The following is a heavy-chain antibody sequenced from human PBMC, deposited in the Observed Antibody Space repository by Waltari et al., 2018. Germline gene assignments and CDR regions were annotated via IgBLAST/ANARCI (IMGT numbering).Heavy chain of an antibody. CDR3: ATVGLNYDFWSGYWDYYYYYGMDV. J-gene: IGHJ6*02. CDR1: GYTLTELS. D-gene: IGHD3-3*01. V-gene: IGHV1-24*01. Sequence: QVQLVQSGAEVKKPGASVKVSCKVSGYTLTELSMHWVRQAPGKGLEWMGGFDPEDGETIYAQKFQGRVTMTEDTSTDTAYMELSSLRSEDTAVYYCATVGLNYDFWSGYWDYYYYYGMDVWGQGTTVTVSS. CDR2: FDPEDGET.